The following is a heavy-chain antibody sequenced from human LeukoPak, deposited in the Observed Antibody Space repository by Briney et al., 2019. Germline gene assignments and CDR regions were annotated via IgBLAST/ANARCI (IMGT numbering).Heavy chain of an antibody. Sequence: GGSLRLSCAASGFTFRSYSMNWVRQAPGKGLEWVSSISSSSSYIYYADSVKGRFTISRDNAKNSLYLQMNSLRAEDTAVYYYARDKSTAMANFDYWGQGTLVTVSS. V-gene: IGHV3-21*01. J-gene: IGHJ4*02. D-gene: IGHD5-18*01. CDR3: ARDKSTAMANFDY. CDR1: GFTFRSYS. CDR2: ISSSSSYI.